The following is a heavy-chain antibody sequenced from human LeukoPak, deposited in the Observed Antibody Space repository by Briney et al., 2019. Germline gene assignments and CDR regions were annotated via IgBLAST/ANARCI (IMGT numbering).Heavy chain of an antibody. D-gene: IGHD3-16*01. V-gene: IGHV4-59*08. Sequence: SETLSLTCSVSGGSIGRSFWNCIPQPPGKGLEWIGRVFQTGSARDKPSLTSRVTISVDTSNNQFSLTLHSVTAADTAIYYCARRLRAESDASPDNWIGPWGQGALVTVSS. CDR2: VFQTGSA. J-gene: IGHJ5*02. CDR1: GGSIGRSF. CDR3: ARRLRAESDASPDNWIGP.